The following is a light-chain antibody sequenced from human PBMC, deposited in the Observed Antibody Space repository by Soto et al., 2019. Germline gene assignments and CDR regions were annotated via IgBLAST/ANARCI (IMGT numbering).Light chain of an antibody. J-gene: IGLJ2*01. CDR2: SNN. V-gene: IGLV1-44*01. CDR1: SSNIGSNT. Sequence: QLVLTQPPSASGTPGQRVTISCSGSSSNIGSNTVSWYQQLPGTAPKLLVYSNNQRPSGVPDRFSGSKSGTSASLAISGLQSEDEADYYCAAWDDSLMGVFGGGTKLTVL. CDR3: AAWDDSLMGV.